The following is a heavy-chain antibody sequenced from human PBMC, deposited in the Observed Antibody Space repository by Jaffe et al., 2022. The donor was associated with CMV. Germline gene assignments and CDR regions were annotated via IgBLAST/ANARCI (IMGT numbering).Heavy chain of an antibody. CDR2: IDPRDSYT. J-gene: IGHJ3*01. Sequence: EEQLVQSGAEVKKPGESLRISCKGSGYSFTSYWISWVRQMPGKGLDWMGRIDPRDSYTNYSPSFQGHVTISVDKSINTAYLQWSSLRAADTAMYYCAISGYKNVWGQGTMVTVSS. CDR3: AISGYKNV. CDR1: GYSFTSYW. D-gene: IGHD5-12*01. V-gene: IGHV5-10-1*03.